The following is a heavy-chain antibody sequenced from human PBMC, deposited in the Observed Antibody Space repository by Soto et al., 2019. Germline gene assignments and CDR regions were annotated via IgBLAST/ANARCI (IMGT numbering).Heavy chain of an antibody. J-gene: IGHJ4*02. D-gene: IGHD1-7*01. CDR3: AAATTWNFHFHY. Sequence: GGSLRLSCAASGFTISTHGMHWVRQAPGKGLEWVANIWYDGGNKFYADSVKSRFTISKDNSKNTLYVEMNSLRAEDTAVYYCAAATTWNFHFHYWGQGTQVTVSS. V-gene: IGHV3-33*01. CDR1: GFTISTHG. CDR2: IWYDGGNK.